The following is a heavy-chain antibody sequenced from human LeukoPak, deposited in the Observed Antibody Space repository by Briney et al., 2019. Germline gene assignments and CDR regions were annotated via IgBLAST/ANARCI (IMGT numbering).Heavy chain of an antibody. CDR2: INHSGST. CDR3: ARAVALSGFDY. CDR1: GGSFSGYY. Sequence: PSETLSLTCAVYGGSFSGYYWSWIRRPPGKGLEWIGEINHSGSTNYNPSLKSRVTISVDTSKNQFSLKLSSVTAADTAVYYCARAVALSGFDYWGQGTLDTVSS. J-gene: IGHJ4*02. V-gene: IGHV4-34*01. D-gene: IGHD1-14*01.